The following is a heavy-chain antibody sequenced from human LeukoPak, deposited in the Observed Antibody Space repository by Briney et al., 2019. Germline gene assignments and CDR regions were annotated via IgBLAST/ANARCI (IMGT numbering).Heavy chain of an antibody. V-gene: IGHV1-8*01. CDR1: GYTFTSYD. D-gene: IGHD5-12*01. J-gene: IGHJ6*02. CDR3: ARWDGGYDDHNYYYYGMDV. Sequence: ASVKVSCKASGYTFTSYDINLVRQATGQGLEWMGWMNPNSGNTGYAQKFQGRVTMTRNTSISTAYMELSSLRSEDTAVYYCARWDGGYDDHNYYYYGMDVWGQGTTVTVSS. CDR2: MNPNSGNT.